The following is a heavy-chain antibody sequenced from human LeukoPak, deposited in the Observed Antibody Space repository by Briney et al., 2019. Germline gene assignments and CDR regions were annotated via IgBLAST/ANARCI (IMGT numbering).Heavy chain of an antibody. J-gene: IGHJ4*02. D-gene: IGHD1-26*01. Sequence: XETLSLTCTVSGGSISSYYWSWIRQPPGKGLEWIGYIYYSGSTNYNPPLKSRVTISVDTSKNQFSLKLSSVTAADTAVYYCARDQSGSYIFDYWGQGTLVTVSS. CDR1: GGSISSYY. CDR3: ARDQSGSYIFDY. CDR2: IYYSGST. V-gene: IGHV4-59*01.